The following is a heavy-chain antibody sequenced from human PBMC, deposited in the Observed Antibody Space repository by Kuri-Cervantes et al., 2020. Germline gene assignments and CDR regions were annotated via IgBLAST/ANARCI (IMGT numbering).Heavy chain of an antibody. CDR3: ARVFDL. Sequence: GESLKISCAASGFTVSSNYMSWVRQAPGKGLEWVSSISSSSSYIYYADSVKGRFTISRDNAKNSLYLQMNSLRAEDTAVYYCARVFDLWGRGTLVTVSS. CDR2: ISSSSSYI. V-gene: IGHV3-21*01. CDR1: GFTVSSNY. J-gene: IGHJ2*01.